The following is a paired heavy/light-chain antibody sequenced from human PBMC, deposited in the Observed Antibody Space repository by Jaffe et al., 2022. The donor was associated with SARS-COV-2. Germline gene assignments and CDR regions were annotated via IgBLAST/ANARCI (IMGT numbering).Light chain of an antibody. CDR3: QQYNSWPPGT. Sequence: EIVMTQSPATLSVSPGEGATLSCRASQSVSSNLAWYQQKPGQVPRLLIYGASTRANGIPARFSGSGSGTEFTLTISSLQSEDFAVYYCQQYNSWPPGTFGQGTQVEIK. CDR1: QSVSSN. J-gene: IGKJ1*01. CDR2: GAS. V-gene: IGKV3-15*01.
Heavy chain of an antibody. J-gene: IGHJ4*02. V-gene: IGHV3-23*04. CDR1: GFTFSSYA. CDR3: AKLRSTSCYTWVDC. CDR2: IDGRGGST. Sequence: EVLLVESGGGLVQPGGSLRLSCAASGFTFSSYAMGWVRQAPGKGLEWVSSIDGRGGSTYYADSVKGRFTISRDNSKNTLYLQMDSLRAEDTAVYTCAKLRSTSCYTWVDCWGQGTLVTFSS. D-gene: IGHD2-2*02.